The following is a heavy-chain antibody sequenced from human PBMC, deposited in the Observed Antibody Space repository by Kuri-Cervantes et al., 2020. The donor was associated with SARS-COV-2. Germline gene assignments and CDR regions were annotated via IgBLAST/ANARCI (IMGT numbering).Heavy chain of an antibody. V-gene: IGHV3-21*04. D-gene: IGHD3-10*01. J-gene: IGHJ4*02. CDR3: AKGGSGAHYFDY. Sequence: GGSLRLSCAASGFTFSSYSMNWVRQAPGKGLEWVSSISSSSSYIYYADSVKGRFTISRDNAKNSLYLQMNSLRAEDMALYYCAKGGSGAHYFDYWGQGTLVTVSS. CDR1: GFTFSSYS. CDR2: ISSSSSYI.